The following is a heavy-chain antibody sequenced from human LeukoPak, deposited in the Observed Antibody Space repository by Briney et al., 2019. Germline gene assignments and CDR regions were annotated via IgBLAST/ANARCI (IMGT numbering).Heavy chain of an antibody. J-gene: IGHJ4*02. CDR1: GYTFTSYY. CDR2: INPSGGST. CDR3: ARGTVTTPETGGDHFDY. V-gene: IGHV1-46*01. D-gene: IGHD4-17*01. Sequence: ASVKVSCKASGYTFTSYYMHWVRQAPGQGLGWMGIINPSGGSTSYAQKFQGRVTMTRDTSTSTVYMERSSLRSEDTAVYYCARGTVTTPETGGDHFDYWGQGTLVTVSS.